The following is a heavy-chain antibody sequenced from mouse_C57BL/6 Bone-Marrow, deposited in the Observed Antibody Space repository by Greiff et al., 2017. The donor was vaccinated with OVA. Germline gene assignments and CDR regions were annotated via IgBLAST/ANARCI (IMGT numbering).Heavy chain of an antibody. J-gene: IGHJ2*01. CDR2: IYPGSGNT. D-gene: IGHD1-1*01. CDR3: ARDYYGSSYYFDY. CDR1: GYTFTDYY. V-gene: IGHV1-76*01. Sequence: QVQLQQSGAELVRPGASVKLSCKASGYTFTDYYINWVKQRPGQGLEWIARIYPGSGNTYYNDKFKGKATLTAEKSSSTAYMQLSSLTSEDSAVYFCARDYYGSSYYFDYWGQGTTLTVSS.